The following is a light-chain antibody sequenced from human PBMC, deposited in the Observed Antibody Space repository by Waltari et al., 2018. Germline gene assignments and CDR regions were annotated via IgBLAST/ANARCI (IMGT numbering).Light chain of an antibody. CDR3: LQRSLWPWT. CDR1: QTVSAY. Sequence: IVLTQSPATLSLSPGERAPLSCSASQTVSAYLAWFQQKPGQAPRLLIYDASNRAPGIPARFSGSGSGTDFSLTISSLEPEDFAVYYCLQRSLWPWTFGQGTKVAVK. CDR2: DAS. V-gene: IGKV3-11*01. J-gene: IGKJ1*01.